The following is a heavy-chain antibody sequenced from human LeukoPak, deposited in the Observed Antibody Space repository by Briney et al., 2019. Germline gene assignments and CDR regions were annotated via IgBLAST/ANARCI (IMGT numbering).Heavy chain of an antibody. J-gene: IGHJ3*02. Sequence: GGSLRLSCAASGFTVSSNYMSWVRQAPGKGLEWVSVIYSGGSTYYADSVKGRFTISRDSAKNTLCLQMNSLRVEDTAVYYCARAATGSRNAFDIWGQRTMVTVSS. CDR2: IYSGGST. D-gene: IGHD6-13*01. CDR1: GFTVSSNY. V-gene: IGHV3-53*01. CDR3: ARAATGSRNAFDI.